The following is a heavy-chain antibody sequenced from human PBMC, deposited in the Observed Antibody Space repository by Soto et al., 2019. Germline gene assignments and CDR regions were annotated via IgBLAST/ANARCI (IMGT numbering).Heavy chain of an antibody. Sequence: QVQLVESEGGVVQPGRSLRLSCTASGFTFSNYGMHWVRQAPGKGLAWVTVISYDGNVAYYADSVKGRFTSSRDNSKNTLYLQMNSLRTEDTAVYYCAKEGPSTNWYFDYWGQGTLVTVSS. D-gene: IGHD1-1*01. CDR2: ISYDGNVA. J-gene: IGHJ4*02. CDR1: GFTFSNYG. CDR3: AKEGPSTNWYFDY. V-gene: IGHV3-30*18.